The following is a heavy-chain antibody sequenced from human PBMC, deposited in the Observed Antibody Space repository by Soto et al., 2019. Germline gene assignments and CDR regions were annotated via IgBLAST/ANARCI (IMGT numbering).Heavy chain of an antibody. CDR1: GYTFTSYG. CDR2: ISAYNGNT. D-gene: IGHD2-2*01. Sequence: GASVKVSCKASGYTFTSYGISWVRQAPGQGLEWMGWISAYNGNTNYAQKLQGRVTMATDTSTSTAYMELRSLRSDDTAVYYCARTSVVVPAAIADYWGQGTLVTVSS. J-gene: IGHJ4*02. CDR3: ARTSVVVPAAIADY. V-gene: IGHV1-18*01.